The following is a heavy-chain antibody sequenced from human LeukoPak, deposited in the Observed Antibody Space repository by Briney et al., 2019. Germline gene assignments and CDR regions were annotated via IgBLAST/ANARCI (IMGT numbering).Heavy chain of an antibody. V-gene: IGHV3-30*03. CDR3: ARDQTAVTGVWGTIDY. D-gene: IGHD2-8*02. Sequence: GGSLRLSCTASGFTFSGYGMHWVRQAPGMGLEWVAIISYDGSNTFYGDSVKGRFTISRDNSKKTLYLQMNSLRTEDTAVYYCARDQTAVTGVWGTIDYWGQGTLLTVSS. CDR1: GFTFSGYG. J-gene: IGHJ4*02. CDR2: ISYDGSNT.